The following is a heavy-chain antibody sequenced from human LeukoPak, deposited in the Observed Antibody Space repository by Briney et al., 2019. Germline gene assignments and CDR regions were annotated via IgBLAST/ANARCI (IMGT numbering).Heavy chain of an antibody. D-gene: IGHD3-10*01. CDR3: AKAGGWFGELLQTSADNWFDP. V-gene: IGHV1-8*01. J-gene: IGHJ5*02. CDR1: GYTFTSYD. Sequence: ASVKVSCKASGYTFTSYDINWVRQATGQGLEWMGWMNPNSGNTGYAQKFQGRVTMTRNTSISTAYMELSSLRSEDTAVYYCAKAGGWFGELLQTSADNWFDPWGQGTLVTVSS. CDR2: MNPNSGNT.